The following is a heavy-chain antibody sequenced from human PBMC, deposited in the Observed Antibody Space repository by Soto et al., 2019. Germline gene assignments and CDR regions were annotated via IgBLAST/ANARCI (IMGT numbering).Heavy chain of an antibody. J-gene: IGHJ6*02. CDR3: ARHGVVPAARDDGYYYGMDV. V-gene: IGHV5-10-1*01. CDR1: GYSFTSYW. CDR2: IDPSDSYT. Sequence: PGESLKISCKGSGYSFTSYWISWVRQMPGKGLEWMGRIDPSDSYTNYSPSFQGHVTIPADKSISTAYLQWSSLKASDTAMYYCARHGVVPAARDDGYYYGMDVWGQGTTVTVSS. D-gene: IGHD2-2*01.